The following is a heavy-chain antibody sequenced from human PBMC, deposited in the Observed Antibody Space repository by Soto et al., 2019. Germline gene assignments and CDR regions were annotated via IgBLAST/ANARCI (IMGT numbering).Heavy chain of an antibody. V-gene: IGHV1-69*13. J-gene: IGHJ6*02. CDR3: ARASGYDLDYYYGMDV. Sequence: GASVKVSCKASGGTFSSYAISWVRQAPGQGLEWMGGIIPIFGTANYAQKFQGRVTITADESTGTAYMELSSLRSEDTAVYYCARASGYDLDYYYGMDVWGQGTTVTVSS. D-gene: IGHD5-12*01. CDR2: IIPIFGTA. CDR1: GGTFSSYA.